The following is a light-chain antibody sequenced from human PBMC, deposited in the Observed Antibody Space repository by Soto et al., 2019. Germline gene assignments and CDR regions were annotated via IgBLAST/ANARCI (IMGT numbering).Light chain of an antibody. CDR3: QQFGAGAPWT. V-gene: IGKV1-5*03. CDR1: QSISTW. J-gene: IGKJ1*01. Sequence: DIQVTQSPSTLSASVGDRVTITCRASQSISTWLAWFQQKPGKAPKLLISNASTLECGVPSRFSGDGSGTEVTLTISSLQTDDSATYYCQQFGAGAPWTFGQGTKVEIK. CDR2: NAS.